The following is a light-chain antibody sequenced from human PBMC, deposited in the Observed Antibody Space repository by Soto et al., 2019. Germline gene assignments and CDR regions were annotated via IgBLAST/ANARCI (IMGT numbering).Light chain of an antibody. V-gene: IGKV1-39*01. J-gene: IGKJ5*01. CDR2: AAS. Sequence: DIQMTQSPSSLSASVGDRVTITCWTSQTISTYLNWYQHKPGKAPEVLIYAASNLQSGVPSRFSGSGSGTDFTLSISSLQPADSATYYCQQSYKTPITFGHGTRLEIK. CDR1: QTISTY. CDR3: QQSYKTPIT.